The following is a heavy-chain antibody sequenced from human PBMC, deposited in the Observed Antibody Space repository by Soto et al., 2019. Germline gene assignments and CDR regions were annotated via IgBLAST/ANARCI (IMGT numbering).Heavy chain of an antibody. CDR2: IIPIFGTA. CDR3: ARTDIAGSWSLFDY. D-gene: IGHD6-13*01. Sequence: QVQLVQSGAEVKKPGSSVKVSCKASGGTFSSYAISWVRQAPGQGLEWMGGIIPIFGTANYAQEFQGRVTITADESTSTAYMELSSLRSEDTAVYYCARTDIAGSWSLFDYWGQGTLVTVSS. CDR1: GGTFSSYA. V-gene: IGHV1-69*12. J-gene: IGHJ4*02.